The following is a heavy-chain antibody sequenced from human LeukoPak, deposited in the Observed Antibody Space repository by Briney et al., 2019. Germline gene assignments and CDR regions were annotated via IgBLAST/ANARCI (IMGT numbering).Heavy chain of an antibody. CDR2: INPNSGGT. Sequence: ASVKVPCKASGYTFTGYYMHWVRQAPGQGLEWMGWINPNSGGTNYAQKFQGRVTMTRDTSISTAYMELSRLRSDDTAVYYCARAKLDSSSPSYFQHWGQGTLVTVSS. D-gene: IGHD6-6*01. CDR1: GYTFTGYY. CDR3: ARAKLDSSSPSYFQH. V-gene: IGHV1-2*02. J-gene: IGHJ1*01.